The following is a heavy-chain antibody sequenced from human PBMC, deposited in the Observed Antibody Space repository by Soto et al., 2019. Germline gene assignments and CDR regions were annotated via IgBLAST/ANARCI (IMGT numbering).Heavy chain of an antibody. J-gene: IGHJ5*02. Sequence: PSETLSLTCTVSGDSISSSTYYWGWIRQPPGKGLEWIGSMFYSGNTYYNPSLKSRVTLSIDTSKNQFSLKLSSVTAAETAVYYCARQSSGWYNWFDPWGQGTLVTVSS. CDR1: GDSISSSTYY. V-gene: IGHV4-39*01. CDR3: ARQSSGWYNWFDP. D-gene: IGHD6-19*01. CDR2: MFYSGNT.